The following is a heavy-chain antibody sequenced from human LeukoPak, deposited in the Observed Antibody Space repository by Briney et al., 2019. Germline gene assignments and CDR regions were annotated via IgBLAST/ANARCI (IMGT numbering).Heavy chain of an antibody. CDR2: ISGSAGST. D-gene: IGHD3-10*01. CDR1: GFTFSSYA. CDR3: AKTRYYLEDAFDI. V-gene: IGHV3-23*01. J-gene: IGHJ3*02. Sequence: PGGSLRLSCAASGFTFSSYAMSWVRQAPGKGLEWVSVISGSAGSTYYADSVKGRFTISRDNSKNTLYLQMNSLRAEDTAVYYCAKTRYYLEDAFDIWGQGTMVTVSS.